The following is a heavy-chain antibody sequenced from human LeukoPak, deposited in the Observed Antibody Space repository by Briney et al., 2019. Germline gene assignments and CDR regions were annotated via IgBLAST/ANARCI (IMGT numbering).Heavy chain of an antibody. D-gene: IGHD2-2*01. CDR3: ARGRRDTQYQVFDY. CDR2: ISSSSSYI. Sequence: GGSLRLSCAASGFTFSSYSMNWVRQAPGKGLEWVSSISSSSSYIYYADSVKGRFTISRDNAKNSLYLQMNILRAEDTAVYYCARGRRDTQYQVFDYWGQGTLVTVSS. V-gene: IGHV3-21*01. J-gene: IGHJ4*02. CDR1: GFTFSSYS.